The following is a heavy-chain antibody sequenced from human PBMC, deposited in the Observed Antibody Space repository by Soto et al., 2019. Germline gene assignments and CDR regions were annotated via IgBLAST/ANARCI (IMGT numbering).Heavy chain of an antibody. J-gene: IGHJ6*02. CDR2: ISSSGSTI. CDR3: ARDLAYCGGDCYTTALYYYYYGMDV. Sequence: ESGGGLVKPGGSLRLSCAASGFTFSDYYMSWIRQAPGKGLEWVSYISSSGSTIYYADSVKGRFTISRDNAKNSLYLQMNSLRAEDTAVYYCARDLAYCGGDCYTTALYYYYYGMDVWGQGTTVTVSS. V-gene: IGHV3-11*01. CDR1: GFTFSDYY. D-gene: IGHD2-21*02.